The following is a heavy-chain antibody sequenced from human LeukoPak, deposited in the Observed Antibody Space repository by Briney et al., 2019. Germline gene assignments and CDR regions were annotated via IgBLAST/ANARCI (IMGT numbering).Heavy chain of an antibody. D-gene: IGHD3-10*01. CDR1: GESFNGYY. J-gene: IGHJ4*02. Sequence: SETLSLTCAVYGESFNGYYWSWLRQPPGKGLEWIGEFSHTGSPIYNPSLKSRVNISIDTSKNQFSLRLTSVTAADTAVYFCARLRLLFGSGPILVWGQGTLVTVSS. V-gene: IGHV4-34*01. CDR3: ARLRLLFGSGPILV. CDR2: FSHTGSP.